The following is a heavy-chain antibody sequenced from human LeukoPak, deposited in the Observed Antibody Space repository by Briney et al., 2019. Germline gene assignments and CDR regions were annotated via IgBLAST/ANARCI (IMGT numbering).Heavy chain of an antibody. J-gene: IGHJ4*02. CDR3: ARAQRWGGYYFDY. CDR2: IWYDGSNK. CDR1: GFTFSSYA. Sequence: GGSLRLSCAASGFTFSSYAMHWVRQAPGKGLEWVAVIWYDGSNKYYADSVKGRFTISRDNSKNTLYLQMNSLRAEDTAVYYCARAQRWGGYYFDYWGQGTLVTVSS. V-gene: IGHV3-33*01. D-gene: IGHD3-10*01.